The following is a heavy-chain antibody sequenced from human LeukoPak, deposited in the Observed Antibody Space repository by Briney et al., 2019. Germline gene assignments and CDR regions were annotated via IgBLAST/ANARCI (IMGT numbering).Heavy chain of an antibody. CDR3: ARDNYYYYMDV. CDR1: GFTFSSYS. Sequence: GGSLRLSCAASGFTFSSYSMNWVRQAPGKGLEWVSYISSSSSTIYYADSVKGRFTISRDNAKNSLNLQMNSLRAEDTAVYYCARDNYYYYMDVWGKGTTVTVSS. V-gene: IGHV3-48*01. J-gene: IGHJ6*03. CDR2: ISSSSSTI.